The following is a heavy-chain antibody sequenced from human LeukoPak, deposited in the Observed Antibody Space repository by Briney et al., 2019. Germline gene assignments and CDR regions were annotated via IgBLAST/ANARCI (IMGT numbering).Heavy chain of an antibody. CDR3: ARYTFSSGFDS. D-gene: IGHD2-2*02. CDR1: GGSSSSYY. J-gene: IGHJ4*02. V-gene: IGHV4-4*07. Sequence: SETLSLTCTVSGGSSSSYYWSWIRQPAGKGLEWIGRIYPSGSSNYNPSLKSRVTMSVDTSKNQFSLHLSSVTAADTAVYYCARYTFSSGFDSWGQGTLVTVSS. CDR2: IYPSGSS.